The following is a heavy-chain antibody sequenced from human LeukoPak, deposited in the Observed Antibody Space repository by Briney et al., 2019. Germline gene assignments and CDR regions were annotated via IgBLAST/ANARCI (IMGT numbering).Heavy chain of an antibody. CDR1: GYSFTSYD. CDR3: VRGEWELSY. D-gene: IGHD1-26*01. Sequence: ASVKVSCKVSGYSFTSYDINWVRQAIGQGLEWMGWMNPTSGHTGYAQKFQGRVTMTRDTSISTAYMELYSLRSEDTAVYYCVRGEWELSYWGQGTLVTVSS. V-gene: IGHV1-8*01. J-gene: IGHJ4*02. CDR2: MNPTSGHT.